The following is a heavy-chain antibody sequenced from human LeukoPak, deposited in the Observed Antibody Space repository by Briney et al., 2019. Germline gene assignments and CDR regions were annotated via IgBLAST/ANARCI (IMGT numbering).Heavy chain of an antibody. D-gene: IGHD6-19*01. J-gene: IGHJ4*02. Sequence: SETLSLTCTVSGGSITSYYWSWIRQPPGKGLELVGYIFYSGSTNYNPSLKSRVTISVDTSKNQFSLNLSSVTAADTAMYYCARHGRNSGAPNYWGQGTLVTVSS. V-gene: IGHV4-59*08. CDR1: GGSITSYY. CDR3: ARHGRNSGAPNY. CDR2: IFYSGST.